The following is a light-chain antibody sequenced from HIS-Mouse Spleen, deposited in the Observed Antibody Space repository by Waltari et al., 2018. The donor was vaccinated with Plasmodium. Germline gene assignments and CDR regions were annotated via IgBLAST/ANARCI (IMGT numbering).Light chain of an antibody. CDR1: KSGDKY. Sequence: SYELTQPPSVSVSPGQTASITCSGDKSGDKYACWYQQKPCQSPVLVIYQDSKRPSGVPARFSGSNAGNTATLTISGTQARDEADYYCQAWDSSTVVFGGGTKLTVL. J-gene: IGLJ2*01. V-gene: IGLV3-1*01. CDR2: QDS. CDR3: QAWDSSTVV.